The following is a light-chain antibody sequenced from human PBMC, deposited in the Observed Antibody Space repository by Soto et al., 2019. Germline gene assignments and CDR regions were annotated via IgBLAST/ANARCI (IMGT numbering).Light chain of an antibody. Sequence: EIVLTQSPGTLSLSPGDTATLSCRASQSLGGNLAWYQQKPGQAPRLLIYGASTRATGIPARFSGSGSGTEFTLTISSLQSEDFAVYYCQQYNNWPPLTFGGGTKVDIK. CDR2: GAS. V-gene: IGKV3-15*01. J-gene: IGKJ4*01. CDR1: QSLGGN. CDR3: QQYNNWPPLT.